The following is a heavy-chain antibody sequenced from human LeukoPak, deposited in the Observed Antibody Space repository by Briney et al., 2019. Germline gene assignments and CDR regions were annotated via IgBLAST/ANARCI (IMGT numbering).Heavy chain of an antibody. D-gene: IGHD4-17*01. CDR2: ISAYNGNT. J-gene: IGHJ6*03. CDR3: ARVPPAKTVTYYYYYYMDV. CDR1: GYTFTSYG. Sequence: GASVKVSCKASGYTFTSYGISWVRQAPGQGLEWMGWISAYNGNTNYAQKLQGRVTMTTDTSTITAYMELRSLRSDDTAVYYCARVPPAKTVTYYYYYYMDVWGKGTTVTVSS. V-gene: IGHV1-18*01.